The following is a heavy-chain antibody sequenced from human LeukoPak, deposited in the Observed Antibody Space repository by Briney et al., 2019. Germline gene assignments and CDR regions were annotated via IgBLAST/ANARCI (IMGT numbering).Heavy chain of an antibody. D-gene: IGHD3-22*01. CDR2: IYYSGST. CDR1: GGSFSGYY. CDR3: ARVTGYMIEDYFDY. V-gene: IGHV4-59*01. Sequence: SETLSLTCAVYGGSFSGYYWSWIRQPPGKGLEWVGYIYYSGSTYYNPSLKSRVTISVETSKNQFSLKLSSVTAADTAVYYCARVTGYMIEDYFDYWGRGTLVTVSS. J-gene: IGHJ4*02.